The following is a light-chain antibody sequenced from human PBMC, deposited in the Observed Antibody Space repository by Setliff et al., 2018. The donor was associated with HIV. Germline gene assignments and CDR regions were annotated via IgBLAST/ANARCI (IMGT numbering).Light chain of an antibody. CDR2: EVN. CDR3: CSYAGSDTFEG. CDR1: SSDIGTYNL. J-gene: IGLJ1*01. V-gene: IGLV2-23*02. Sequence: QSALAQPASVSGSPGQSITISCTGTSSDIGTYNLVSWYQQHPGKAPKLIIYEVNKRPSGVSNRFSGSKSGNTASLTISGLQAEDEADYYCCSYAGSDTFEGFGTGTKVTVL.